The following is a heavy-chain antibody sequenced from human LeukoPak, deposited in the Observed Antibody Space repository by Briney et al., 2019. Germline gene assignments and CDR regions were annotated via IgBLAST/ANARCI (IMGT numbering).Heavy chain of an antibody. CDR1: AFTFSSYS. V-gene: IGHV3-21*01. CDR3: ARDGLGIGARPYYYYGMDV. J-gene: IGHJ6*02. CDR2: VSSTSRDI. D-gene: IGHD6-6*01. Sequence: RGSLRLSCAASAFTFSSYSMNWVRQAPGKGLEWVASVSSTSRDIYYADSVKGRFTISRDNAKNSLYLQMNSLRVEDTAVYYCARDGLGIGARPYYYYGMDVWGLGTTVAVSS.